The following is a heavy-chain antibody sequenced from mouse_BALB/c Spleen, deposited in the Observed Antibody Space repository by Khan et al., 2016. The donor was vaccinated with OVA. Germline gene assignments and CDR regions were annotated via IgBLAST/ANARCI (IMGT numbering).Heavy chain of an antibody. CDR2: INTYTGEP. CDR3: AREPLAMDY. CDR1: GYTFTNYG. J-gene: IGHJ4*01. Sequence: QIQLVRSGPELKKPGETVKISCKASGYTFTNYGMNWVKQAPGKGLKWMGWINTYTGEPTYADDFKGRFAFSLETSASTAYLQINNLKNEDMATYFCAREPLAMDYWGQGTSVTVSS. V-gene: IGHV9-1*02.